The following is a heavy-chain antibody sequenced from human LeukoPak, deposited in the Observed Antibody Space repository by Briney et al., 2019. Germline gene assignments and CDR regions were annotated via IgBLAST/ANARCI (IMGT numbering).Heavy chain of an antibody. CDR3: AIAASGTLADY. V-gene: IGHV3-64D*09. CDR2: ISSHGGST. J-gene: IGHJ4*02. D-gene: IGHD6-13*01. Sequence: GGSLRLSCSVARFTFSSYSMNWVRQAQGKGMEYVSAISSHGGSTYYADSVKGRFTISRDNSKNTLYLQMSSLRVEDTAVYYCAIAASGTLADYWGQGTLVTVSS. CDR1: RFTFSSYS.